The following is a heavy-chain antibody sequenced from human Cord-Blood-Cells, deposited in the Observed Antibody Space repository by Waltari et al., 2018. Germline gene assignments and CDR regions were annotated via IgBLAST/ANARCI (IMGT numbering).Heavy chain of an antibody. CDR3: AREKPAAIAAAGRDAFDI. CDR2: IIPIFGTA. V-gene: IGHV1-69*01. D-gene: IGHD6-13*01. Sequence: QVQLVQSGAEVKKPGSSVKVSCKASGGTFSSYAISWVRQAPGQGLEWMGGIIPIFGTANYAQKFQGRVTITADESTSTAYMELSSLRSEDTAVYYCAREKPAAIAAAGRDAFDIWGQGTMVTVSS. CDR1: GGTFSSYA. J-gene: IGHJ3*02.